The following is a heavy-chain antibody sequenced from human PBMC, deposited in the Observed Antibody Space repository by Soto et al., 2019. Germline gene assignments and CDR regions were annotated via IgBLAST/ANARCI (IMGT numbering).Heavy chain of an antibody. V-gene: IGHV3-33*01. Sequence: SLRLSCAASGFTFSSYGMHWVRQAPGKGLEWVAVIWYDGSNKYYADSVKGRFTISRDNSKNTLYLQMNSLRAEDTAVYYCASGYYDYIWGTFDAFDIWGQGTMVTVSS. CDR1: GFTFSSYG. CDR3: ASGYYDYIWGTFDAFDI. CDR2: IWYDGSNK. J-gene: IGHJ3*02. D-gene: IGHD3-16*01.